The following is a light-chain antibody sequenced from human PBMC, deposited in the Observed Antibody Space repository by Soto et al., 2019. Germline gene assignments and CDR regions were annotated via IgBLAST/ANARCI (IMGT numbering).Light chain of an antibody. CDR2: EVS. V-gene: IGLV2-14*01. CDR3: QSYDNSLSVDV. J-gene: IGLJ1*01. CDR1: SSDVGGYNY. Sequence: QSALTQPASVSGSPGQSITIACTGTSSDVGGYNYVSWYQQHPGKAPKVMIYEVSHRPSGVSDRFSGSKSGNTASLTISGLQAEDEADYYCQSYDNSLSVDVFGTGTKVTAL.